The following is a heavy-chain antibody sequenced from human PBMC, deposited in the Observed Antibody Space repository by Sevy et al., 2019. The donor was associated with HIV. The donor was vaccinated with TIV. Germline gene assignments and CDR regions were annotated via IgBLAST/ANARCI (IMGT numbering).Heavy chain of an antibody. CDR2: ISSGNTYT. V-gene: IGHV3-11*06. J-gene: IGHJ4*02. CDR3: ARLRAIASAPYYFDY. CDR1: GLIFSDYY. Sequence: GGSLRLSCAASGLIFSDYYMGWVHQAPGKGLEWVADISSGNTYTNYADSEKGRFTISRDNAKKSLYLQMNTLRAEDTAVYYCARLRAIASAPYYFDYWGQGALVTVSS. D-gene: IGHD2-21*01.